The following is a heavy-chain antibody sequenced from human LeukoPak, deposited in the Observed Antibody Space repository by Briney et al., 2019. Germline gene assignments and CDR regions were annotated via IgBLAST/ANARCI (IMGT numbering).Heavy chain of an antibody. CDR2: ISGSGSRT. D-gene: IGHD1-26*01. J-gene: IGHJ4*02. CDR3: AKDPKDSGSYLAYFGS. CDR1: GFTFSSYA. V-gene: IGHV3-23*01. Sequence: GGSLRLSCAASGFTFSSYAMSWVRQALGKGLEWVSAISGSGSRTYYADSVKGRFTISRDNSKNTLYLQMNSLRDEDTAVYYCAKDPKDSGSYLAYFGSWGQGTLVTVSS.